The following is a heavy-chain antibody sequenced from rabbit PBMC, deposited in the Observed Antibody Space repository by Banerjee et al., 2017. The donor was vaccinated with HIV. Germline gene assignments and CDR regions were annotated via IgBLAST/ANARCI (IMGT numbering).Heavy chain of an antibody. V-gene: IGHV1S40*01. CDR3: ARGSSYYSYYYAMDL. D-gene: IGHD8-1*01. CDR2: INTSSGNT. Sequence: QSLEESGGDLVKPGASLTLTCTASGFSFSNKYVMCWVRQAPGKGLEWIACINTSSGNTVYATWAKGRFTISKTSWTTVTLQMTSLTAADTATYFCARGSSYYSYYYAMDLWGPGTLVTVS. CDR1: GFSFSNKYV. J-gene: IGHJ6*01.